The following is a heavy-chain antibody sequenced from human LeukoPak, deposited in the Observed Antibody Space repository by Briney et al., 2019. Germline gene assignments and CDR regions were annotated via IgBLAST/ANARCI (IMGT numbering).Heavy chain of an antibody. V-gene: IGHV3-48*03. CDR1: GFTFSSYE. CDR3: AKASGWYPNWFDP. CDR2: ISSSGSTI. Sequence: PGGSLRLSCAASGFTFSSYEMNWVRQAPGKGLEWVSYISSSGSTIYYADSVKGRFTISRDNSKNTLYLQMNSLRAEDTAVYYCAKASGWYPNWFDPWGQGTLVTVSS. J-gene: IGHJ5*02. D-gene: IGHD6-19*01.